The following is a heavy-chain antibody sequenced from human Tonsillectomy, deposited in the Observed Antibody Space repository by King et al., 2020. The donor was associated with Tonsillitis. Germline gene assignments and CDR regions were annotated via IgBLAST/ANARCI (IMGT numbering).Heavy chain of an antibody. J-gene: IGHJ4*02. CDR2: IYPGDSDT. CDR3: ARGEVGYYYDSSGEYYFDY. D-gene: IGHD3-22*01. Sequence: QLVQSGAEVKKPGESLKISCKGSGYSFTSYWIGWVRQMPGKGLEWMGSIYPGDSDTRYSPSFHSQVTITSDKTIRTAYLQWSSLKASDTAMYYCARGEVGYYYDSSGEYYFDYWGQGTLVTVSS. V-gene: IGHV5-51*01. CDR1: GYSFTSYW.